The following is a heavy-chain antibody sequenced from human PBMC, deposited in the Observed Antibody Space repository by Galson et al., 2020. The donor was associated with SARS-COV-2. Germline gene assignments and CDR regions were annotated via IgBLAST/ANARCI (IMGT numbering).Heavy chain of an antibody. CDR3: ARGMVRGVQFDF. J-gene: IGHJ4*02. D-gene: IGHD3-10*01. CDR1: GYTFTGYF. Sequence: ASVQVSCKASGYTFTGYFLNWVRQAPGHGLEWVGRINPNSGGTPYAQKFQDWVVMTRDTSISTAYLELSTMKSDDTAVYYCARGMVRGVQFDFWGQGTLVTVSS. V-gene: IGHV1-2*04. CDR2: INPNSGGT.